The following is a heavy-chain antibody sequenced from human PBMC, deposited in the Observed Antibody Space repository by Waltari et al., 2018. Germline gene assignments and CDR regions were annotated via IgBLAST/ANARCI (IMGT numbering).Heavy chain of an antibody. CDR1: GFTFGTYS. J-gene: IGHJ5*02. V-gene: IGHV3-21*01. CDR2: ISSGGHYI. CDR3: AGTPVEDHLPNWFDP. Sequence: EVQLVESGGGLVKPGGSLRLPCAASGFTFGTYSMNWVRHAPGKGLEWVSSISSGGHYIYYADSVKGRFTTSRDNAKNSLYLQMNSLGAEDTAVYYCAGTPVEDHLPNWFDPWGQGTLVTVSS.